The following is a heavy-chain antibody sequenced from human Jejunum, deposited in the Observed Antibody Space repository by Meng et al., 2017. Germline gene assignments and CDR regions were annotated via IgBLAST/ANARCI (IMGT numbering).Heavy chain of an antibody. V-gene: IGHV3-15*01. D-gene: IGHD6-6*01. CDR1: GFTFSNAW. J-gene: IGHJ4*02. CDR2: IKGKTDGGKT. Sequence: GESLKLSCAASGFTFSNAWMSWVRQPPGKGLEWVGRIKGKTDGGKTDYGAPVKGRFIISRDDSKTTLFLQMNSLKTEDTALYFCATDTSSSRSSGLLDYWGQGTLVTVSS. CDR3: ATDTSSSRSSGLLDY.